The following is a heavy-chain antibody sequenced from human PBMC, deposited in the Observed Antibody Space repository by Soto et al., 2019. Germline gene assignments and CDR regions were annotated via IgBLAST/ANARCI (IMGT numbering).Heavy chain of an antibody. CDR3: ARGAYGDSLDY. Sequence: QVQLVQSGAEVKKPGSSVKVSCKAAGGTFSSYTISWVRQAPGQGLEGMGRIITILGIANYAQKVQGRITITADKSTSTDDMELSSLRAEDTAGYYCARGAYGDSLDYWGQGTLVTVSS. CDR1: GGTFSSYT. V-gene: IGHV1-69*02. D-gene: IGHD4-17*01. J-gene: IGHJ4*02. CDR2: IITILGIA.